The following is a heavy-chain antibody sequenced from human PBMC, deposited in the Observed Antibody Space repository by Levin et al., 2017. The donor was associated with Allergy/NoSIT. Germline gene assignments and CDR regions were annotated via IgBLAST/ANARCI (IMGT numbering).Heavy chain of an antibody. CDR2: IKQDGSEK. CDR3: ATVRIFGVVIWKDPFDY. V-gene: IGHV3-7*01. Sequence: TGESLKISCAASGFTFSSYWMSWVRQAPGKGLEWVANIKQDGSEKYYVDSVKGRFTISRDNAKNSLYLQMNSLRAEDTAVYYCATVRIFGVVIWKDPFDYWGQGTLVTVSS. J-gene: IGHJ4*02. D-gene: IGHD3-3*01. CDR1: GFTFSSYW.